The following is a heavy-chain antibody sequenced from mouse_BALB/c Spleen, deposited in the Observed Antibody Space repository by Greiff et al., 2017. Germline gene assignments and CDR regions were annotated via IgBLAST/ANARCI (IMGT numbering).Heavy chain of an antibody. CDR3: ASGRYYGYWYFDV. CDR2: INPNNGGT. J-gene: IGHJ1*01. D-gene: IGHD1-1*01. Sequence: VQLKESGPELVKPGASVKISCKTSGYTFTEYTMHWVKQSHGKSLEWIGGINPNNGGTSYNQKFKGKATLTVDKSSSTAYMELRSLTSEDSAVYYCASGRYYGYWYFDVWGAGTTVTVSS. CDR1: GYTFTEYT. V-gene: IGHV1-18*01.